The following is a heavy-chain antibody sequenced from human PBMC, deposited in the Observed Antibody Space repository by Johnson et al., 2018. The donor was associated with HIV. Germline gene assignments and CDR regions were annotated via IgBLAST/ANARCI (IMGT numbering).Heavy chain of an antibody. Sequence: QVQLVESGGGVVQPGRSLRLSCAASGFTFSTYAMHWVRQAPGKGLEWVTIISYDGSNKYYVDSVKGRFTISRDNAKNLLFLQMNSLRAEDTAAYSCARGDRSTYYRRGAFDIWGQGTMVTVSS. CDR1: GFTFSTYA. V-gene: IGHV3-30*04. D-gene: IGHD1-26*01. CDR3: ARGDRSTYYRRGAFDI. J-gene: IGHJ3*02. CDR2: ISYDGSNK.